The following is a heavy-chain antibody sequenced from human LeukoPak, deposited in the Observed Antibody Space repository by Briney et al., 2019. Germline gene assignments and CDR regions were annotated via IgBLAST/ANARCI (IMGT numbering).Heavy chain of an antibody. CDR3: ARDGGISGSHFDY. CDR1: GYTFTGYY. Sequence: GASVKVSCKASGYTFTGYYMHWVRQAPGQGLEWMGWINPNSGGTNYAQKFQGWVTMTRDTSISTAYMELSRLRSDDTAVYYCARDGGISGSHFDYWGQGTLVTVSS. J-gene: IGHJ4*02. D-gene: IGHD1-20*01. V-gene: IGHV1-2*04. CDR2: INPNSGGT.